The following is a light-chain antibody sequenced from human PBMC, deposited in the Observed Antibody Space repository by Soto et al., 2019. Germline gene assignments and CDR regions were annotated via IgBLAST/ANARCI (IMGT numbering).Light chain of an antibody. J-gene: IGLJ2*01. V-gene: IGLV1-40*01. Sequence: QSVLTQPPSVSGAPGQRVTISCTGSSSNIGAGYDVHWYQQLPGTAPKLLVYGNNNRPSGVPDRFSGSKSGTSASLAITGLQAEDEADYSCQSYDSSLSVVFGGGTKLTVL. CDR1: SSNIGAGYD. CDR2: GNN. CDR3: QSYDSSLSVV.